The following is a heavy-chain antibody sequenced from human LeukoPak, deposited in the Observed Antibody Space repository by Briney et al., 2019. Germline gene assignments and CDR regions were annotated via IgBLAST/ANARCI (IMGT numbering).Heavy chain of an antibody. V-gene: IGHV1-18*01. CDR1: GYTFTSYG. CDR2: ISAYNGNT. D-gene: IGHD2-2*02. J-gene: IGHJ4*02. Sequence: GASVKVSCKASGYTFTSYGISWVRQAPGQGLEWMGWISAYNGNTNYAQKLQGRVTMTTDTSTSTAYMELRSLRSDDTAVYYCARIPPGYCSSTSCYTGTGVEGYYFDYWGQGTLVTVSS. CDR3: ARIPPGYCSSTSCYTGTGVEGYYFDY.